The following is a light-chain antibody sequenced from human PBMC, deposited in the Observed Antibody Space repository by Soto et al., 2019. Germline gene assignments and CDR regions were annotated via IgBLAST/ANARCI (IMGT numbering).Light chain of an antibody. V-gene: IGLV2-8*01. J-gene: IGLJ2*01. CDR3: SSYAGGNIVV. CDR2: EVS. Sequence: QSALTQPPSASGSPGQSVTLSCTGTSSDFGGYNFVSWYQQHPGKAPKLMIYEVSERHSGVPDRFSGSKSGNTASLTVYGLQAEDEADYYCSSYAGGNIVVFGGGTKLTVL. CDR1: SSDFGGYNF.